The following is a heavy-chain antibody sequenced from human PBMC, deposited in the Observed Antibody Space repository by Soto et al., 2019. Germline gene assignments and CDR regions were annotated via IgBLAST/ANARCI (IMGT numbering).Heavy chain of an antibody. Sequence: ASVKVSCKASGYTFTSYAMHWVRQAPGQRLEWMGWINAGNGNTKYSQKFQGRVTITRDTSASTAYMELSSLRSEDTAVYYCARDGKVRGVISFLDYWGQGTLVTVSS. CDR1: GYTFTSYA. D-gene: IGHD3-10*01. V-gene: IGHV1-3*01. CDR2: INAGNGNT. CDR3: ARDGKVRGVISFLDY. J-gene: IGHJ4*02.